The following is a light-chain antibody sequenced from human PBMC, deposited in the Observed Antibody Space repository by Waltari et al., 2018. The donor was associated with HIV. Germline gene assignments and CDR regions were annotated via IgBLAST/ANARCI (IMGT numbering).Light chain of an antibody. J-gene: IGLJ2*01. CDR2: EGS. CDR3: CSYAGSSTLEV. CDR1: SSDVGRYNL. V-gene: IGLV2-23*01. Sequence: QSALTQPASVSGSPGQSITISCTGTSSDVGRYNLVSWYQQHPGKAPQLMIYEGSKRPSGVSNRFSGSKSGNTASLTISGLQAEDEADYYCCSYAGSSTLEVFGGGTKLTVL.